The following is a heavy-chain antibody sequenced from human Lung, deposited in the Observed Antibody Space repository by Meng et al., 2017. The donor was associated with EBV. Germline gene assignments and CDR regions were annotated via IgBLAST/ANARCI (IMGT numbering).Heavy chain of an antibody. V-gene: IGHV3-11*01. CDR2: MNSDSRTI. D-gene: IGHD2-15*01. CDR1: GFIFSYYF. Sequence: QVQLVESGGGLVKPGGSLILSCAASGFIFSYYFMSWIRQAPGKGLEWVSYMNSDSRTIYYADSVKGRFTISRDNAKNSLYLQMNSLRAEDTAVYYCARDRGLLVPFDPGGQGTRVTVSS. J-gene: IGHJ5*02. CDR3: ARDRGLLVPFDP.